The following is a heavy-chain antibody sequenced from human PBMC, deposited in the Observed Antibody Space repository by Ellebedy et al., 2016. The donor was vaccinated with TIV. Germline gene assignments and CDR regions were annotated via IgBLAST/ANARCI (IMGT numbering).Heavy chain of an antibody. V-gene: IGHV1-2*02. D-gene: IGHD1-1*01. CDR3: ARDTLGNSFHY. J-gene: IGHJ4*02. Sequence: AASVKVSCKASGYLFTEKYIHWVRQARGQGLEWLGWITPDNGATRYEPKFQGRVTLTRDTSISTAYMELTSLTYDDTAVYYCARDTLGNSFHYWGQGTLVTVST. CDR1: GYLFTEKY. CDR2: ITPDNGAT.